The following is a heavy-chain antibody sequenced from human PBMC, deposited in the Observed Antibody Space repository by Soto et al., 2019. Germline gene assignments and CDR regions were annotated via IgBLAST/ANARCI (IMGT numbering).Heavy chain of an antibody. J-gene: IGHJ5*02. CDR1: GFSFNSYA. CDR3: AKGSIEYRASVDR. CDR2: ISARGGSS. V-gene: IGHV3-23*01. D-gene: IGHD5-12*01. Sequence: EVQLLESGGVLVQPGGSLRLACAASGFSFNSYAMGWVRQAPGKGLEWVPVISARGGSSYFADSVKGRFTISRDNSKNVLSLEMNNLRAEDTATYFCAKGSIEYRASVDRWGQGTLVLVSS.